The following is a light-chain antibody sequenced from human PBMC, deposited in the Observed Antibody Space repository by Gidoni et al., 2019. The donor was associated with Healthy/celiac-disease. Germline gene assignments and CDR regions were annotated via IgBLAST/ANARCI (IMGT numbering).Light chain of an antibody. J-gene: IGLJ1*01. CDR3: SSYTSSSTLYV. V-gene: IGLV2-14*01. Sequence: QPALTQLAYVSGSPGQSITISCTGTSSDVGGYNYVSWYQQHPGKAPKLMIYEVSNRPSGVSNRFSGSKSGNTASLTISGLQAEDEADYYCSSYTSSSTLYVFGTGTKVTVL. CDR1: SSDVGGYNY. CDR2: EVS.